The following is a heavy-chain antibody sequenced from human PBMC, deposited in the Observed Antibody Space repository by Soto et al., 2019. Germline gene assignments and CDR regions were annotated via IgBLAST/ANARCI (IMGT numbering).Heavy chain of an antibody. Sequence: SETLSLTCTVSGASISTGGSYWGWIRQPPGKGLEYIVSFYYNGRTYFNPSLESRVTISVDTTKNQFSLKLTSVTAADTAVYFCSTRSISIYDYWGQGALVTVSS. CDR1: GASISTGGSY. CDR3: STRSISIYDY. J-gene: IGHJ4*02. CDR2: FYYNGRT. D-gene: IGHD3-3*02. V-gene: IGHV4-39*01.